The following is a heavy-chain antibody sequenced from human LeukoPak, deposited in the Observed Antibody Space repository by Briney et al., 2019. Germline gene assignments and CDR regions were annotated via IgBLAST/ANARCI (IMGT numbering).Heavy chain of an antibody. CDR1: GFTFSSYA. Sequence: GGSLRLSCAASGFTFSSYAMHWVRQAPGKGLEWVAVISYDGSNKYYADSVKGRFTISRDNSKNTLYLQMNSLRAEDTAVYYCARVPSGYEDFDYWGQGTLVTVSS. CDR2: ISYDGSNK. D-gene: IGHD5-12*01. J-gene: IGHJ4*02. CDR3: ARVPSGYEDFDY. V-gene: IGHV3-30-3*01.